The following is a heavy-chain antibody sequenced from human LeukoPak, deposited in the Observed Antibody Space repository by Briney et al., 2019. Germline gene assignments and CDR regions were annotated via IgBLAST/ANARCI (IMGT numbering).Heavy chain of an antibody. V-gene: IGHV4-59*01. D-gene: IGHD4-11*01. CDR2: IYHSGST. Sequence: SETLSLTCTVSGGSISSYYWSWIRQPPGKGLEWIGYIYHSGSTNYNPSLKSRVTISVDTSKNQFSLKLSSVTAADTAVYYCARDQYYFDYWGQGTLVTVSS. CDR1: GGSISSYY. CDR3: ARDQYYFDY. J-gene: IGHJ4*02.